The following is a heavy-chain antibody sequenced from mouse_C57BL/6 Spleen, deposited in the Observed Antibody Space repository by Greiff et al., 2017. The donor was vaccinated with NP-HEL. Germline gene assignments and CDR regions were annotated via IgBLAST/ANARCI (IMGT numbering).Heavy chain of an antibody. J-gene: IGHJ4*01. V-gene: IGHV5-16*01. CDR2: INYDGSST. Sequence: EVQLQESEGGLVQPGSSMKLSCTASGFTFSDYYMAWVRQVPEKGLEWVANINYDGSSTYYLDSLKSRFIISRDNAKNILYLQMSSLKSEDTATYYCAREGYGNSMDYWGQGTSVTVSS. D-gene: IGHD2-1*01. CDR3: AREGYGNSMDY. CDR1: GFTFSDYY.